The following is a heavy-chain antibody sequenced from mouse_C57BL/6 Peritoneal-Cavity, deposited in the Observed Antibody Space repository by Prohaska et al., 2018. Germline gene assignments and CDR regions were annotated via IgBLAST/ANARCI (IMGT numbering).Heavy chain of an antibody. Sequence: EVKLVESGGGLVQPGGSLSLSCAASGFTFTDYYMSWVRQPPGKALEWLGFIRKKANGYTTEYSASVKGRFTISRDNAQSILYIQMNALRAEDSATYYCARYKVDYDYWGQGTTLTVSA. J-gene: IGHJ2*01. V-gene: IGHV7-3*01. CDR2: IRKKANGYTT. CDR3: ARYKVDYDY. D-gene: IGHD1-1*01. CDR1: GFTFTDYY.